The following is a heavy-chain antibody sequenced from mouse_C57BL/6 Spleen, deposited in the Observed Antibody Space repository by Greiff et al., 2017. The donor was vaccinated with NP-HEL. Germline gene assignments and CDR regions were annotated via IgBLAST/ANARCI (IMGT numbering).Heavy chain of an antibody. Sequence: EVQLQQSGPVLVKPGASVKIPCKASGYTFTAYHMDWVKQSHGPCLEWIGDINPNNGGTIYNQKFKGKATLTVDQSTSTAYMALRSLTSEDTAVYYCARSLDYAMDYWGQGTSVTVSS. CDR1: GYTFTAYH. CDR3: ARSLDYAMDY. V-gene: IGHV1-18*01. CDR2: INPNNGGT. J-gene: IGHJ4*01.